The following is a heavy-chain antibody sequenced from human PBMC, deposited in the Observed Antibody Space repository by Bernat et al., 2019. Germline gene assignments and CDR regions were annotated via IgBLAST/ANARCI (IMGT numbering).Heavy chain of an antibody. J-gene: IGHJ4*02. CDR2: ISYDGSNK. CDR3: ARDDSSSSSSGFDY. D-gene: IGHD6-6*01. V-gene: IGHV3-30*01. Sequence: QVQLVESGGGVVQPGRSLRLSCAASGFTFSSYAMHWVRQAPGKGLEWVAVISYDGSNKYYADSVKGRFTISRDNSKNTLYLQMNSLRAEDTAVYYCARDDSSSSSSGFDYWCPGTLVTVSS. CDR1: GFTFSSYA.